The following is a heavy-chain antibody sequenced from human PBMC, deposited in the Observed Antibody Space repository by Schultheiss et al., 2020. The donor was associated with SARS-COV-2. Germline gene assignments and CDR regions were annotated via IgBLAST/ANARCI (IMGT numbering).Heavy chain of an antibody. J-gene: IGHJ5*02. CDR3: ARDKLRATTVNNWFDP. V-gene: IGHV1-69*04. D-gene: IGHD1-1*01. CDR2: IIPILGIA. CDR1: GGTFSSYA. Sequence: SVKVSCKASGGTFSSYAISWVRQAPGQGLEWMGRIIPILGIANYAQKFQGRVTITADKSTSTAYMELRSLRSDDTAVYYCARDKLRATTVNNWFDPWGQGTLVTVSS.